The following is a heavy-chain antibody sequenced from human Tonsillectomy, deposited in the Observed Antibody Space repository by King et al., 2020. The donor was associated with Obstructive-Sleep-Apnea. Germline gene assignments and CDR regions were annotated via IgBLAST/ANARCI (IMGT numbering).Heavy chain of an antibody. CDR1: GYTFTNYA. V-gene: IGHV1-3*01. D-gene: IGHD3-10*01. CDR3: ARGPNKRNGDYFDY. CDR2: INAGNGNT. Sequence: QLVQSGAEVREPGASVKVSCETSGYTFTNYAMFWVRQAPGQRLEWMGWINAGNGNTKYSQKFQGRVTITGDTSASTAYMELSSLRSEDTAVYYCARGPNKRNGDYFDYWGQGTLVTVSS. J-gene: IGHJ4*02.